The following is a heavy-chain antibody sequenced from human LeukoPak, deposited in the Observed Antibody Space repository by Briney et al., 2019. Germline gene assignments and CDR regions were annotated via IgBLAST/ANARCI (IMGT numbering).Heavy chain of an antibody. CDR1: GGSISSYY. J-gene: IGHJ4*02. CDR3: VRGRSHWAY. V-gene: IGHV4-59*01. D-gene: IGHD3-10*01. CDR2: IYYSGST. Sequence: SETLSLTCTVSGGSISSYYWSWIRQPPGKGLEWIGYIYYSGSTNYNPSLRSRVAISVDTSKNHFSLKLSSVTAADTAVYYCVRGRSHWAYWGQGTLVTVSS.